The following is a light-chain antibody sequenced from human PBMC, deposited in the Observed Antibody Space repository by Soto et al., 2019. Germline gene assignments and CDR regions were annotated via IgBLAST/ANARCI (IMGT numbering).Light chain of an antibody. CDR3: QQYTSYPYT. CDR1: QSISSW. J-gene: IGKJ2*01. CDR2: KAS. V-gene: IGKV1-5*03. Sequence: DIQMTQSPSTLSASVGDRVTITCRASQSISSWLAWYQQKPGKAPKLLIYKASSLESGVPSRFSGSGSGTEFTLTISRLQPDDFATYYCQQYTSYPYTFGHWTKLEI.